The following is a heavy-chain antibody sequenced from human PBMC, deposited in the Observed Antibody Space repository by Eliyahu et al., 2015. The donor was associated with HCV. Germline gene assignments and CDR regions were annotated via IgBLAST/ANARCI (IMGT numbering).Heavy chain of an antibody. CDR2: ISSSSSYI. CDR3: ARDPGRGWFGESLYFDY. V-gene: IGHV3-21*01. Sequence: EVQLVESGGGLVKPGGSLXLSCAXSXXTFXSXXMNWVRQSPGKGLEWVSSISSSSSYIYYADSVKGRFTISRDNAKNSLYLQMNSLRAEDTAVYYCARDPGRGWFGESLYFDYWGQGTLVTVSS. CDR1: XXTFXSXX. J-gene: IGHJ4*02. D-gene: IGHD3-10*01.